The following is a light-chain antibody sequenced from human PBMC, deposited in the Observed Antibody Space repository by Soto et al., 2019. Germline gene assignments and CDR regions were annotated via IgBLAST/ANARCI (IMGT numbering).Light chain of an antibody. CDR3: MQALQTPSLT. Sequence: IQMTQSPSTLSASVGATVTVTCRASQSISRFLAWYQQKPGKVPKLLIYDASSLESGVPSRFSGSGSGTDFTLKISRVEAEDVGVYYCMQALQTPSLTFGGGTKV. J-gene: IGKJ4*01. CDR2: DAS. CDR1: QSISRF. V-gene: IGKV1-5*01.